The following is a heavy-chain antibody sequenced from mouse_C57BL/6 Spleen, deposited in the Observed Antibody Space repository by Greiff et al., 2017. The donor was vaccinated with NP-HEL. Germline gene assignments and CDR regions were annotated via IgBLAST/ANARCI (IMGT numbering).Heavy chain of an antibody. V-gene: IGHV5-17*01. J-gene: IGHJ4*01. CDR2: ISSGSSTI. Sequence: EVKLMESGGGLVKPGGSLKLSCAASGFTFSDYGMHWVRQAPEKGLEWVAYISSGSSTIYYADKVKGRFTISRDNAKNTLFLQMTSLRSEDTAMYYCARKDGGYDVRDAMDYWGQGTSVTVSS. D-gene: IGHD2-2*01. CDR3: ARKDGGYDVRDAMDY. CDR1: GFTFSDYG.